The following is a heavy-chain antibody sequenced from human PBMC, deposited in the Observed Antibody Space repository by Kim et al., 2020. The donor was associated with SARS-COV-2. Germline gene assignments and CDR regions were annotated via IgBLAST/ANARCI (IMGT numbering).Heavy chain of an antibody. CDR3: ARRRGPPYYFDY. J-gene: IGHJ4*02. CDR2: VYGGDSVS. D-gene: IGHD3-10*01. CDR1: GYSFTTNW. V-gene: IGHV5-51*01. Sequence: GESLKISCQASGYSFTTNWISWLRQRPGKGLEWLGTVYGGDSVSHYSPSFQGLVTISADKSISTAFLQWSSLKASDTAIYFCARRRGPPYYFDYLGRGTL.